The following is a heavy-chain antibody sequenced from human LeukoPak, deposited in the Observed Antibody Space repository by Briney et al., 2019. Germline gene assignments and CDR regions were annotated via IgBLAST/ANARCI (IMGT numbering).Heavy chain of an antibody. V-gene: IGHV3-23*01. CDR3: AKDWYSSGPNWFDP. D-gene: IGHD6-19*01. CDR2: ISGSGGST. J-gene: IGHJ5*02. CDR1: GFTFSSYA. Sequence: GGSLRLSSAASGFTFSSYAMSWVRPAPGKGLEWVSAISGSGGSTYYADSVKGRFTISRDNSKNTLYLQMNSLRAEDTAVYYCAKDWYSSGPNWFDPWGQGTLVTVSS.